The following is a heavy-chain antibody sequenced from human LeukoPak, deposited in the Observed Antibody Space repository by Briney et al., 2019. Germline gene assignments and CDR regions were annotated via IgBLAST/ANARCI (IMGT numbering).Heavy chain of an antibody. D-gene: IGHD3-3*01. V-gene: IGHV3-48*01. CDR1: GFTFSSYS. CDR2: ISSSSSTI. CDR3: ARDATDITIFGVVIIGDFDY. J-gene: IGHJ4*02. Sequence: GGPLRLSCAASGFTFSSYSMNWVRQAPGKGLEWVSYISSSSSTIYYADSVKGRFTISRDNAKNSLYLQMNSLRAEDTAVYYCARDATDITIFGVVIIGDFDYWGQGTLVTVSS.